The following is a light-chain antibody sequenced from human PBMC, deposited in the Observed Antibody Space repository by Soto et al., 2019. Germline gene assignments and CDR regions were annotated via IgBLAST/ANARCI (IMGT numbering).Light chain of an antibody. Sequence: IKMTQSPSTLSASVLDIVTITCRASQSISSWLAWYQQKPGKAPKLLIYKASTLKSGVPSRFSGSGSGTEFTLTISSLQTDDFATYYCQQYNSYWTFGQGTKVDIK. CDR2: KAS. J-gene: IGKJ1*01. CDR3: QQYNSYWT. CDR1: QSISSW. V-gene: IGKV1-5*03.